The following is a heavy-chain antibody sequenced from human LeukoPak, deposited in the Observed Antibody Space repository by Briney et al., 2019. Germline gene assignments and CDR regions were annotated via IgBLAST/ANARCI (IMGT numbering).Heavy chain of an antibody. D-gene: IGHD6-13*01. CDR3: ARDSHASSWYQDF. CDR1: GFTLSGYW. CDR2: IKQDGSER. Sequence: GGSLRLSCTASGFTLSGYWMSWVRQAPGKGLEWVANIKQDGSERNYVDSVKGRSTISRDNAKNSLYLQMNSLRAEDTAVYYCARDSHASSWYQDFWGQGTLVIVSS. J-gene: IGHJ4*02. V-gene: IGHV3-7*03.